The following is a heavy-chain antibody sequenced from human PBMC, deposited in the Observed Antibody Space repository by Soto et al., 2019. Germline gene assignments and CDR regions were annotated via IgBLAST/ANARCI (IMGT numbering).Heavy chain of an antibody. CDR1: GGTFCSHG. Sequence: SVKGSCKASGGTFCSHGIAWVRQAPGQGLEWMGGLIAMLGTPTYARKVQGRATITADESLTSSYLELRSLRSEDTAVYFCARGAMANFDYWGQGTVVTVSS. J-gene: IGHJ4*02. V-gene: IGHV1-69*13. CDR2: LIAMLGTP. D-gene: IGHD5-18*01. CDR3: ARGAMANFDY.